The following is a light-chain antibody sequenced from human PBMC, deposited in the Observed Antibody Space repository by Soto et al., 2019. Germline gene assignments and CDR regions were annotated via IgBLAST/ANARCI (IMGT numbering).Light chain of an antibody. CDR3: SSYAGSNSYV. CDR2: EVT. CDR1: ISDIGNYIY. Sequence: QAVLTQPPSASGSPGQSVTISCTGTISDIGNYIYVSWYQQYPGKAPKLILYEVTKRPPGVPDRFSGSKSGNTASLTVSGLQPEDEGDYSCSSYAGSNSYVFGTGTKVTVL. J-gene: IGLJ1*01. V-gene: IGLV2-8*01.